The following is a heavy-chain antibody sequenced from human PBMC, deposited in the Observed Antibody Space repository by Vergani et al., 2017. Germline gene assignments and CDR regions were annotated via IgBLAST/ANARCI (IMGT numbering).Heavy chain of an antibody. V-gene: IGHV4-38-2*01. J-gene: IGHJ4*02. CDR1: GYSITSGYY. CDR2: IYHTGSA. Sequence: QVQLLESGPGLLKPSETLSLTCSVSGYSITSGYYWGWIRQPPGRGLEWIGSIYHTGSAYYNPSLKSRVTMSVDTSMNQVSLKLTSVTAADTAVYYCATGAGPFDIWGQGTLVTVSS. D-gene: IGHD7-27*01. CDR3: ATGAGPFDI.